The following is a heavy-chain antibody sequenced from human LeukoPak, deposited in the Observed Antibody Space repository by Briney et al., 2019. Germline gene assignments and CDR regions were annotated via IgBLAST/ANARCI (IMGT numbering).Heavy chain of an antibody. Sequence: PGGSLRLSCAASGFTFSNFAMHWVRQAPGKGLEWVAVISYDGSIKYYADSVKGRFTISRDNSKNTLYLQMNSLRAEDTAVYYCAREGYSGYAADYWGQGTLVTVSS. CDR1: GFTFSNFA. V-gene: IGHV3-30*04. D-gene: IGHD5-12*01. CDR2: ISYDGSIK. J-gene: IGHJ4*02. CDR3: AREGYSGYAADY.